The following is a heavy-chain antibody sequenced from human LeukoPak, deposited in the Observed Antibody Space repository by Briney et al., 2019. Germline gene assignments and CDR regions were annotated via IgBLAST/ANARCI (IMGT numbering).Heavy chain of an antibody. CDR1: GFTFSSYA. CDR2: ISYDGSNK. D-gene: IGHD2-2*01. J-gene: IGHJ5*02. CDR3: ARALGCSSTSCYWENNWFDP. Sequence: GGSLRLSCAASGFTFSSYAMHWVRQAPGKGLEWVAVISYDGSNKYYADSVKGRFTISRDNPKNTLYLQMNSLRAEDTAVYYCARALGCSSTSCYWENNWFDPWGQGTLVTVSS. V-gene: IGHV3-30-3*01.